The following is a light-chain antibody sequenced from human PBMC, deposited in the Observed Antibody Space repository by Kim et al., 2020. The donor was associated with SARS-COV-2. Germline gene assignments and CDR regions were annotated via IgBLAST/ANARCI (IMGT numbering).Light chain of an antibody. J-gene: IGLJ2*01. V-gene: IGLV6-57*03. Sequence: GHPGTISSTPPSGNIADNYVQWYQQRPGSAPTIVIYEDSERPSGVPDRFSGSIDTSSSSASLTISGLKTEDEADYYCQSYDISNVIFGGGTQLTVL. CDR2: EDS. CDR3: QSYDISNVI. CDR1: SGNIADNY.